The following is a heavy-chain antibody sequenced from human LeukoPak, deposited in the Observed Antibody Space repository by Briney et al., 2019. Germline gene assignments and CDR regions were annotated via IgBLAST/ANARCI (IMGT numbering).Heavy chain of an antibody. CDR1: GFIFNNYG. Sequence: PGRSLRLSCAASGFIFNNYGMHWVRQAPGKGLEWVAVISYDGSSEYYADSVKGRFTISRDNSKITLYLQMNSLRAEDTAVYYCAKDHYYDSSGPLDYWGQGTLVTVSS. D-gene: IGHD3-22*01. CDR2: ISYDGSSE. CDR3: AKDHYYDSSGPLDY. V-gene: IGHV3-30*18. J-gene: IGHJ4*02.